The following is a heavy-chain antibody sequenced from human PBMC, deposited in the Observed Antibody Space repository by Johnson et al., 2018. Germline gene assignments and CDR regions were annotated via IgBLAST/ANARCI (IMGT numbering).Heavy chain of an antibody. CDR1: GFTLSDYY. D-gene: IGHD4-11*01. CDR2: SSRAGPI. CDR3: AKDVSNYVGAMDV. V-gene: IGHV3-11*01. Sequence: QVQLLESGGALVEPGVSLRLSCAASGFTLSDYYLSWIRQAPGKGLDWVSYSSRAGPIYYGDSVRGRFTISRDNAKNSLYLQMNSLSPEETAVYHGAKDVSNYVGAMDVWGQGTPVTVSS. J-gene: IGHJ6*02.